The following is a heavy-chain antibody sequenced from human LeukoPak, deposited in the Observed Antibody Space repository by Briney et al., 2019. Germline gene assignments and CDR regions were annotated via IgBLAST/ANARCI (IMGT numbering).Heavy chain of an antibody. CDR3: ASHTAGALGYAFDI. CDR2: IYYGGT. J-gene: IGHJ3*02. CDR1: GGSISSISHY. D-gene: IGHD1-26*01. Sequence: SETLSLTCTVSGGSISSISHYWGWIRQPPGKGLQWIGSIYYGGTYYNPAVNSRVTISVDTSKNQFSLNLSSVTAADTAVFYCASHTAGALGYAFDIWGRGTMVTVSS. V-gene: IGHV4-39*07.